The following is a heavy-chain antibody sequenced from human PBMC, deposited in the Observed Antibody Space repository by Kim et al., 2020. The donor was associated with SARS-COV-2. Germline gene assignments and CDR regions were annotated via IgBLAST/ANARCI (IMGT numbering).Heavy chain of an antibody. CDR2: ISGSGGTT. J-gene: IGHJ4*02. Sequence: GGSLRLSCAASGFTFRSHAMNWVRQAPGKRLEWVSGISGSGGTTNYADSVKGRFSISRDNSKNTLYLQMNSLRAEDTAVYYCAKRYCSGGTCYSIDYWGQGTLVTVSS. D-gene: IGHD2-15*01. CDR1: GFTFRSHA. V-gene: IGHV3-23*01. CDR3: AKRYCSGGTCYSIDY.